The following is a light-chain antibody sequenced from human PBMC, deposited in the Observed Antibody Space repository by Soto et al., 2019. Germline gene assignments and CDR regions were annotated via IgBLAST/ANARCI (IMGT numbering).Light chain of an antibody. J-gene: IGLJ3*02. CDR3: QSYDSSLSGWV. CDR2: GNN. Sequence: QSVLTQPPSVSGAPGQKVTISCTRSSSNIGAAYDVHWYQHLPGTAPKLLIYGNNNRPSGVPDRFSGSKSGTSASLAITGXXAEDEXXYYCQSYDSSLSGWVFGGGTKLTVL. V-gene: IGLV1-40*01. CDR1: SSNIGAAYD.